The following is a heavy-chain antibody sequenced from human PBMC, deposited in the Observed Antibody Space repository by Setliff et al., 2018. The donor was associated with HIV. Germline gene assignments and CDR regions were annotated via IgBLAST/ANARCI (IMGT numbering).Heavy chain of an antibody. CDR3: ARSDWELVLSSFDY. D-gene: IGHD1-26*01. Sequence: SVKVSCKASGYTFASYGITWVRQAPGQGLEWMGWISAYDGNTNYAQKVRERVTLTTDTATNTAFMELKNLTSADTAVYFCARSDWELVLSSFDYWGQGTQVTSPQ. V-gene: IGHV1-18*01. J-gene: IGHJ4*02. CDR2: ISAYDGNT. CDR1: GYTFASYG.